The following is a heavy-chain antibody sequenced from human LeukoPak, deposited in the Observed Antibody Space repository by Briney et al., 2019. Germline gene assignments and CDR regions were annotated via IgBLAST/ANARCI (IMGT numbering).Heavy chain of an antibody. J-gene: IGHJ4*02. Sequence: PGRSLRLSGAASGFTFSSYAMHWVRQAPGKGLEWVAVISCDGSNKYYADSVKGRFTISRDNSKNTLYLQMNSLRAEDTAVYYCAREFGGSPFDYWGQGTLVTVSS. CDR1: GFTFSSYA. CDR3: AREFGGSPFDY. V-gene: IGHV3-30*04. D-gene: IGHD3-10*01. CDR2: ISCDGSNK.